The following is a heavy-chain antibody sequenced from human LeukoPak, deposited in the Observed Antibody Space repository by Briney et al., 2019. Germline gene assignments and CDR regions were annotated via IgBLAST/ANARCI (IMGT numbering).Heavy chain of an antibody. Sequence: ASVKVSCKASGYTFTGYYMHWVRQAPGQGLEWMGWINPNSGGTNYAQKFQDRVTMTRDTSISTAYMELSRLRSDDTAVYYCARDGYDSSGHRYYFDYWGQGTLVTVSS. J-gene: IGHJ4*02. V-gene: IGHV1-2*02. D-gene: IGHD3-22*01. CDR1: GYTFTGYY. CDR2: INPNSGGT. CDR3: ARDGYDSSGHRYYFDY.